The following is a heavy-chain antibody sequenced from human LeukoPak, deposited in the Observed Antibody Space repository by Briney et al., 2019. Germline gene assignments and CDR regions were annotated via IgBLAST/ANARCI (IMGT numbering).Heavy chain of an antibody. V-gene: IGHV3-48*03. CDR1: GFTFRSYE. D-gene: IGHD3-9*01. Sequence: GGSLRLSCAASGFTFRSYEMNWVRQAPGKGLEWVSYISTNCSTIYYADSVKGRFSISRDNAKNSLYLQMNSLRAEDTAVYYCARELRYFDWLPTLDYWGQGTLVTVSS. J-gene: IGHJ4*02. CDR3: ARELRYFDWLPTLDY. CDR2: ISTNCSTI.